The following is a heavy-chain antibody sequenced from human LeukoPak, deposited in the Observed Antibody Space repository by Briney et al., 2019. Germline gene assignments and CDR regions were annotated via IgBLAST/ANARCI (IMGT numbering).Heavy chain of an antibody. CDR3: ASGGFYDFWSGYYTPFDY. CDR2: IKEDGSAK. CDR1: GFTFSKSW. D-gene: IGHD3-3*01. Sequence: GGSLRLSCAASGFTFSKSWMSWLRQTPEKGLEWVANIKEDGSAKYYVDSVKGRFTISRDNSKNTLYLQMNSLRVEDTAMYYCASGGFYDFWSGYYTPFDYWGQGTLVTVSS. V-gene: IGHV3-7*01. J-gene: IGHJ4*02.